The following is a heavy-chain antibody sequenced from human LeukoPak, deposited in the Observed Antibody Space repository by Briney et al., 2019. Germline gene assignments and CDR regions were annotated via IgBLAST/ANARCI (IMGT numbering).Heavy chain of an antibody. CDR1: GGSISSGGYY. D-gene: IGHD5-24*01. J-gene: IGHJ4*02. CDR3: ARVQMATIKD. Sequence: SETLSLTCTVSGGSISSGGYYWSWIRQPPGKGLEWIGYIYHSGSTYYNPSLKSRVTISVDRSKNQFSLKLSSVTAADTAVYYCARVQMATIKDWGQGTLVTVSS. V-gene: IGHV4-30-2*01. CDR2: IYHSGST.